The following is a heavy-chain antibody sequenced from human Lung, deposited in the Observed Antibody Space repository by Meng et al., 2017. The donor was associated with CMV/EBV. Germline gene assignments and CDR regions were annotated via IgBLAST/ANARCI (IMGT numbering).Heavy chain of an antibody. V-gene: IGHV4-61*10. D-gene: IGHD3-3*01. CDR1: GGSVSTSSTY. CDR3: SRACYDFWSCFGAVDY. CDR2: IYNSGST. J-gene: IGHJ4*01. Sequence: SETLSLTCTVSGGSVSTSSTYWSWIRQPAGKGLEWIGFIYNSGSTNDNSSLKSRVTISVDTSKTQFSLKLTFVTVAAKAVYYYSRACYDFWSCFGAVDYWGHGMXVTVSS.